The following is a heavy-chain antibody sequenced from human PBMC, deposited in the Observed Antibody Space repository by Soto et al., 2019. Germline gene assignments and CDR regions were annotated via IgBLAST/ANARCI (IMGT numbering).Heavy chain of an antibody. J-gene: IGHJ3*02. Sequence: GASVKVSCKASGYTFTSYYMHWVRQAPGQGLEWMGIINPSGGSTSYAQKFQGRVTMTRDTSTSTVYMELSSLRSEDTAVYYCAREPQRGATNRDAFDIWGQGTMVTVSS. V-gene: IGHV1-46*01. CDR1: GYTFTSYY. D-gene: IGHD1-26*01. CDR2: INPSGGST. CDR3: AREPQRGATNRDAFDI.